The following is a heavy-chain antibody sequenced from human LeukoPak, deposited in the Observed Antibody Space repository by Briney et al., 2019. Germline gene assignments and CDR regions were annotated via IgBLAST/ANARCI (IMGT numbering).Heavy chain of an antibody. Sequence: SQTLSLTCTVSGASLSGFYWSWIRQPPGAGLEWIGYVYYSGSSTYNPSLKSRVTISVDTSKNQFSLRLGSVTAADTAVYYRARDSTTMDARWFDPWGQGILVTVSS. CDR1: GASLSGFY. CDR3: ARDSTTMDARWFDP. V-gene: IGHV4-59*01. D-gene: IGHD1-1*01. J-gene: IGHJ5*02. CDR2: VYYSGSS.